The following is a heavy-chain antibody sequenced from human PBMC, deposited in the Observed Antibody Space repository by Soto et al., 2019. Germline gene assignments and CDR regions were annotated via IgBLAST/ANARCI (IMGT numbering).Heavy chain of an antibody. CDR1: GFTFSSYA. V-gene: IGHV3-23*01. CDR2: ISGSGGST. D-gene: IGHD1-26*01. J-gene: IGHJ6*02. Sequence: PGGSLRLSCAASGFTFSSYAMSWVRQAPGKGLEWVSAISGSGGSTYYADSVKGRFTISRDNSKNTLYLQMNSLRAEDTAVYYCAKHSGSYGPPPYYYGMDVWGQGTTVTVSS. CDR3: AKHSGSYGPPPYYYGMDV.